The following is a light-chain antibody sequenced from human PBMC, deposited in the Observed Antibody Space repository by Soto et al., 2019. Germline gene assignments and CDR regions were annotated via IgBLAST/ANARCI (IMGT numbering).Light chain of an antibody. Sequence: EIALPQSPGTLSLSLGERATLSCRASQSISSSYLAWYQQKPGQAPRLLIYGASSRATGIPDRFSGSGSGTDFTLTISRLEPEDFAVYYCQQYGRTFGQGTKVDIK. CDR2: GAS. J-gene: IGKJ1*01. CDR1: QSISSSY. V-gene: IGKV3-20*01. CDR3: QQYGRT.